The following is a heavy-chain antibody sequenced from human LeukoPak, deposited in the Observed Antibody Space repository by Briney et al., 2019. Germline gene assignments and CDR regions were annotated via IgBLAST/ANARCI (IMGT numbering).Heavy chain of an antibody. CDR1: GGSISSYY. CDR2: IYYSGST. V-gene: IGHV4-59*08. D-gene: IGHD3-3*01. Sequence: PSETLSLTCTVSGGSISSYYWSWIRQPPGKGLEWIGYIYYSGSTNYNPSLKSRVTISVDTSKNQFSLKLSSVTAADTAVYYCARQERGPWSGYYLGWGQGTLVTVSS. J-gene: IGHJ4*02. CDR3: ARQERGPWSGYYLG.